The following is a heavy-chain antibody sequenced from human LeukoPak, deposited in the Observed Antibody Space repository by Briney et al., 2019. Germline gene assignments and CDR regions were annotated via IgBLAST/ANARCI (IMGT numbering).Heavy chain of an antibody. Sequence: GGSLRLSCAASGFTFSSYSMNSVRQAPGKGLEWVSSISSSSSYIYYADSVKGRFTISRDNAKNSLYLQMNSLRAEDTAVYYCARDGPGNYVWGSYRLNFFDYWGQGTLVTVSS. CDR1: GFTFSSYS. CDR3: ARDGPGNYVWGSYRLNFFDY. J-gene: IGHJ4*02. D-gene: IGHD3-16*02. V-gene: IGHV3-21*01. CDR2: ISSSSSYI.